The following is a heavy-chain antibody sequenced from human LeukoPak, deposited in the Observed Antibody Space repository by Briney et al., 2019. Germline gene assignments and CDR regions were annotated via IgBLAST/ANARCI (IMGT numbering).Heavy chain of an antibody. CDR3: ARGQPEGLDLAQYYFDY. J-gene: IGHJ4*02. D-gene: IGHD2-2*03. CDR1: SGSFSGYY. CDR2: INHSGST. Sequence: PSETLSLTCAVYSGSFSGYYWTWIRQPPGKGLEWIGEINHSGSTNYNPSLKSRVTISVDTSKNQFSLKLSSVTAADTAVYYCARGQPEGLDLAQYYFDYWGQGTLVTVSS. V-gene: IGHV4-34*01.